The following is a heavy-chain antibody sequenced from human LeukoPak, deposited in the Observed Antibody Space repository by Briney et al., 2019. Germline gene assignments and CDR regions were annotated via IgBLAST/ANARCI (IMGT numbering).Heavy chain of an antibody. CDR3: ARDGASMVVAATERFTWFDP. Sequence: PGRSLRLSCAASGFTFSSYAMHWVRQAPGKGLEWVAVISYDGSNKYYADSVKGRFTISRDNSKNTLYLQMNSLTAEDTAVYYCARDGASMVVAATERFTWFDPWGQGTLVTVSS. V-gene: IGHV3-30-3*01. CDR2: ISYDGSNK. J-gene: IGHJ5*02. D-gene: IGHD2-15*01. CDR1: GFTFSSYA.